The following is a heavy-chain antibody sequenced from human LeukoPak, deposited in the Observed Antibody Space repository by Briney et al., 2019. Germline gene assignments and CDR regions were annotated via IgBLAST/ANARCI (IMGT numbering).Heavy chain of an antibody. Sequence: PSQTLSLTCTVSGGSISSYYWSWIRQPPGKGLQWIGYIYYSGSTNYNPSLKSRVTISVDTSKNQFSLKLSSVTAADTAVYYCARTTEGGYTYDYFYYYYMDVWGKGTTVTISS. CDR1: GGSISSYY. J-gene: IGHJ6*03. CDR3: ARTTEGGYTYDYFYYYYMDV. V-gene: IGHV4-59*01. CDR2: IYYSGST. D-gene: IGHD5-18*01.